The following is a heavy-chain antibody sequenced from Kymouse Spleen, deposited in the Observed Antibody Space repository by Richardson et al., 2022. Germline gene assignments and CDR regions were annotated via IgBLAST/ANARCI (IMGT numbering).Heavy chain of an antibody. CDR2: ISWNSGSI. J-gene: IGHJ6*02. CDR1: GFTFDDYA. V-gene: IGHV3-9*01. D-gene: IGHD6-13*01. Sequence: EVQLVESGGGLVQPGRSLRLSCAASGFTFDDYAMHWVRQAPGKGLEWVSGISWNSGSIGYADSVKGRFTISRDNAKNSLYLQMNSLRAEDTALYYCAKDRLDSSSWYGGYYYYGMDVWGQGTTVTVSS. CDR3: AKDRLDSSSWYGGYYYYGMDV.